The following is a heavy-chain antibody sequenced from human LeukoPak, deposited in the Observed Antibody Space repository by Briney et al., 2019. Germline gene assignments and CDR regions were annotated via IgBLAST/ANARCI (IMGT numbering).Heavy chain of an antibody. Sequence: ASVKVSCKASGYTFTGYYMHWVRQAPGQGLEWMGWINPNSGGTNYAQKFQGRVTMTRDTSISTAYMELSRLRSDDTAVYYCARDYGSGSYTHTDYWGQGTLVTVSS. CDR1: GYTFTGYY. CDR2: INPNSGGT. D-gene: IGHD3-10*01. CDR3: ARDYGSGSYTHTDY. J-gene: IGHJ4*02. V-gene: IGHV1-2*02.